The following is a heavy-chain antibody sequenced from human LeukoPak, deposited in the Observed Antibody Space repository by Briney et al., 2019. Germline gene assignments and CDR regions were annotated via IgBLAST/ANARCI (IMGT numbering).Heavy chain of an antibody. Sequence: SETLSLTCAVYGGSFSGYYWSWIRQPPGKGLEWIGEINHSGSTDYNPSLKSRVTISVDTSKNHQFSLKLSSVTAADTAVYYCAYSSDYQQHWGRGTLVTVSS. J-gene: IGHJ1*01. D-gene: IGHD3-22*01. V-gene: IGHV4-34*01. CDR3: AYSSDYQQH. CDR2: INHSGST. CDR1: GGSFSGYY.